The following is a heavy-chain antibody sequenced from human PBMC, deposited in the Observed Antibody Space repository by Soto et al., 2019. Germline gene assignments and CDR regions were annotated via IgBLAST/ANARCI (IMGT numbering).Heavy chain of an antibody. Sequence: SETLSLTCTVSGGSVSSSGYYWGWVRQPPGKGLKWIGSVYYSGSTYYNPSLESRVTISVDKSKNQFSLKLMSLSAADTVVYYCGRLEGLATISYYFDYWGQGALVTVSS. J-gene: IGHJ4*02. CDR1: GGSVSSSGYY. V-gene: IGHV4-39*01. D-gene: IGHD3-9*01. CDR3: GRLEGLATISYYFDY. CDR2: VYYSGST.